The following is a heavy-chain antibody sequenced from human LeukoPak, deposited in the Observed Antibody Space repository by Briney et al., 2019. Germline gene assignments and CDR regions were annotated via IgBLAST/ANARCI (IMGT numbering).Heavy chain of an antibody. CDR3: ARDQGGALFY. V-gene: IGHV3-23*01. J-gene: IGHJ4*02. Sequence: GGSLRLSCAASGFTFSSYWMSWVRQAPGKGLEWVSAISDSGSNTYYADSVKGRFTISRDNTKNTLYLQMDSLRAEDTAVYYCARDQGGALFYWGQGTLVTVSS. CDR2: ISDSGSNT. D-gene: IGHD3-16*01. CDR1: GFTFSSYW.